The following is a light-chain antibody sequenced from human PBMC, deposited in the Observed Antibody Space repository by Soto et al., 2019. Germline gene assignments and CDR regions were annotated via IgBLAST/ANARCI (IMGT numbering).Light chain of an antibody. J-gene: IGKJ1*01. CDR2: DAS. Sequence: DIQMTQSPSTLSASVGDRVTITCRASQIISNRLAWYQQKPGKAPKYLIYDASTLESGAPSRFSGSGSGTEFTLSISSLQPDDFATYYCQQYHDYPWAFGQGTKVEI. CDR3: QQYHDYPWA. CDR1: QIISNR. V-gene: IGKV1-5*01.